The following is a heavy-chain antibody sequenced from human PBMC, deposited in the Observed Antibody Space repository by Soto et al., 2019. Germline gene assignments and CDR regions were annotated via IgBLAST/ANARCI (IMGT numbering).Heavy chain of an antibody. CDR2: ISAYNGNT. Sequence: ASVKVSCKASGYTFTSYGISWVRQAPGQGLEWMGWISAYNGNTNYAQKLQGRVTMTTDTSTSTAYMELRSLRSDDTAVYYCARDRRRYPWGWFDPWGQGTLVTVSS. V-gene: IGHV1-18*01. CDR1: GYTFTSYG. CDR3: ARDRRRYPWGWFDP. J-gene: IGHJ5*02. D-gene: IGHD1-26*01.